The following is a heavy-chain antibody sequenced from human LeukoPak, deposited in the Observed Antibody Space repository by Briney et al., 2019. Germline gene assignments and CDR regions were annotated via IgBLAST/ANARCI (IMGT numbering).Heavy chain of an antibody. J-gene: IGHJ4*02. V-gene: IGHV3-48*02. CDR2: IKHDAKFI. CDR1: GFTFSDYV. Sequence: PGGSLRLSCAASGFTFSDYVMSWVRQAPGKGLEWVSYIKHDAKFIYYADSVKGRFTISRDNARNSLYLQMNSLRDEDTAVYYCARDNDWAFHYWGQGTLVTVSS. CDR3: ARDNDWAFHY. D-gene: IGHD3-9*01.